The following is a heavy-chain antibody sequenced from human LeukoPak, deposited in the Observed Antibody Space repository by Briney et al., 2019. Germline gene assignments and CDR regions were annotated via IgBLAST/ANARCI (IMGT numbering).Heavy chain of an antibody. V-gene: IGHV3-30-3*01. CDR3: ARDERESGILTGYYPFDY. J-gene: IGHJ4*02. D-gene: IGHD3-9*01. CDR2: ISYDGSNK. Sequence: GGSLRLSCAASGFTFSSYAMHWVRQAQGKGLEWVAVISYDGSNKYYADSVKGRFTISRDNSKNTLYLQMNSLRAEDTAVYYCARDERESGILTGYYPFDYWGQGTLVTVSS. CDR1: GFTFSSYA.